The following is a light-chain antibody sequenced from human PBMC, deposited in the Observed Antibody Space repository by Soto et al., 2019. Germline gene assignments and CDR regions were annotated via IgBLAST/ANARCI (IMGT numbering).Light chain of an antibody. CDR2: GAS. CDR3: QQYNNWPRT. V-gene: IGKV3D-15*01. CDR1: PSVSGSN. Sequence: EIVLTQSPGTLSLSPGERATLSCRASPSVSGSNLAWYQQKPGQAPRLVIYGASTRATGIPARFSGSGSGTEFTLTISSLQSEDFALYYCQQYNNWPRTFGHGTKVDIK. J-gene: IGKJ1*01.